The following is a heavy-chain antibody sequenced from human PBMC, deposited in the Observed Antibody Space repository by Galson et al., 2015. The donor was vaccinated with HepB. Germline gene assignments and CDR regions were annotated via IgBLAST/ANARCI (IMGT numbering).Heavy chain of an antibody. V-gene: IGHV1-2*02. D-gene: IGHD3-3*01. CDR1: GYTFTGYY. Sequence: SVKVSCKASGYTFTGYYMHWVRQAPGQGLEWMGWINPNSGGTNYAQKFQGRVTMTRDTSISTAYMELSRLRSDDTAVYYCAREFLYRSSQSYYYYYGMDVWGQGTTVTVS. CDR2: INPNSGGT. CDR3: AREFLYRSSQSYYYYYGMDV. J-gene: IGHJ6*02.